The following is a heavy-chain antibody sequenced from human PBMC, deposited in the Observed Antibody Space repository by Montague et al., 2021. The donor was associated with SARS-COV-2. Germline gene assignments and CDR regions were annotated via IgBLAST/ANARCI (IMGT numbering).Heavy chain of an antibody. Sequence: SLRLSCAASGFPFSSYEMNWVRQAPGKGLEWVSYISSSGSILYHADSVRGRFTISRDNARDSVYLQMNSLRAEDTAVYYCAREEDSYGSGTLDYWGQGTLVTVSS. V-gene: IGHV3-48*03. D-gene: IGHD3-10*01. CDR2: ISSSGSIL. CDR3: AREEDSYGSGTLDY. CDR1: GFPFSSYE. J-gene: IGHJ4*02.